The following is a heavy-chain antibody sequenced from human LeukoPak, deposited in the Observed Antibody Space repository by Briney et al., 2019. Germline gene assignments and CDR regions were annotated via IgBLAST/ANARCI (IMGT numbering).Heavy chain of an antibody. V-gene: IGHV1-18*01. CDR3: ARGGNTDYYYYGMDV. Sequence: ASVKVSCTASGYTFTSYGISWVRQAPGQRLEWMGWISAYYGNTNYAQRLQGRVTMTTDTSTSTAYMELRSLRSDDTAVYYCARGGNTDYYYYGMDVWGQGTTVTVSS. CDR2: ISAYYGNT. CDR1: GYTFTSYG. D-gene: IGHD4-23*01. J-gene: IGHJ6*02.